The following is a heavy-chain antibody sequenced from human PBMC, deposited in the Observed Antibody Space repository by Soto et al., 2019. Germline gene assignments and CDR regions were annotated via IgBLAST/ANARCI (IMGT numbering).Heavy chain of an antibody. J-gene: IGHJ6*02. Sequence: EMQVLESGGGLVQPGGSLRLSCAASGFAFSNFHMNWVRQAPGKGLQWVATIGGAGNDIHYADSVEGRFTVSRDNSKNTLHLQMDGLRDEDTAIYYCAKRFSDAWEAGMGVWGQGTTVTVSS. CDR1: GFAFSNFH. CDR2: IGGAGNDI. V-gene: IGHV3-23*01. CDR3: AKRFSDAWEAGMGV. D-gene: IGHD1-26*01.